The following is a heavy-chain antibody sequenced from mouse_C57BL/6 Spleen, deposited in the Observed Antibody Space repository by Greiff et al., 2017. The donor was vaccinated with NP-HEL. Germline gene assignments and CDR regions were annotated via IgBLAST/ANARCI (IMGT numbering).Heavy chain of an antibody. CDR1: GYAFSSYW. V-gene: IGHV1-80*01. CDR2: IYPGDGDT. D-gene: IGHD1-1*01. Sequence: QVQLQQSGAELVKPGASVKISCKASGYAFSSYWMNWVKQRPGKGLEWIGQIYPGDGDTNYNGKFKGKATLTADKSSSTAYLQLGSLTSEDSAVYFCARSYYGPPYYFDYWGKGTTLTVSS. J-gene: IGHJ2*01. CDR3: ARSYYGPPYYFDY.